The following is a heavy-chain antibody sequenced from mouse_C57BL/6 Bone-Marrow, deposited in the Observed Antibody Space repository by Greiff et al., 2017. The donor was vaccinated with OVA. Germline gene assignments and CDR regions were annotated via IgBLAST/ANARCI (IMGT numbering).Heavy chain of an antibody. CDR3: TTLTTVVATRFAY. CDR2: IDPENGDT. V-gene: IGHV14-4*01. Sequence: EVQLKQSGAELVRPGASVKLSCTASGFNIKDDYMHWVKQRPEQGLEWIGWIDPENGDTEYASKFQGKATITADTSSNTAYLQLSSLTSEDTAVYYCTTLTTVVATRFAYWGQGTLVTVSA. CDR1: GFNIKDDY. J-gene: IGHJ3*01. D-gene: IGHD1-1*01.